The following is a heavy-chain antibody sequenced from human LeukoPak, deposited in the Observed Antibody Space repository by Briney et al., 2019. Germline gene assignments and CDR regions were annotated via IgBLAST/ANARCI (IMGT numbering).Heavy chain of an antibody. CDR3: ARLDIAVAGTFDP. D-gene: IGHD6-19*01. CDR2: ISSSSTNI. Sequence: GGSLRLSCAASGFTFSNYNMNWVRQAPGKGPEWVSFISSSSTNIYYADAVKGRFTISRDNSKNTLYLQMNSLRAEDTAVYYCARLDIAVAGTFDPWGQGTLVTVSS. CDR1: GFTFSNYN. J-gene: IGHJ5*02. V-gene: IGHV3-21*04.